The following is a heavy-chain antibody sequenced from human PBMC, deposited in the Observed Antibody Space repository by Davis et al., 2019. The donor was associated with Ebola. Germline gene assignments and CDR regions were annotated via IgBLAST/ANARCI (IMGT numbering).Heavy chain of an antibody. V-gene: IGHV3-11*06. J-gene: IGHJ6*02. CDR2: ISSSSSYT. D-gene: IGHD3-3*01. Sequence: PGGSLRLSCAASGFTFSDYYMSWIRQAPGKGLEWVSYISSSSSYTNYADSVKGRFTISRDNAKNSLYLQMNSLRAEDTAVYYCARAFTIFGVVINNYGMDVWGQGTTVTVSS. CDR3: ARAFTIFGVVINNYGMDV. CDR1: GFTFSDYY.